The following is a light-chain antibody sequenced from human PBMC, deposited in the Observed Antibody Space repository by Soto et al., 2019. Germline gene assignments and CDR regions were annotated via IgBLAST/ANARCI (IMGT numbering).Light chain of an antibody. J-gene: IGKJ1*01. Sequence: DIVMTQSPDSLAVSLGERATINCKSSQIILYMPNTKNYLAWYQQKPGQPPKLLIYWASTRESGVPDRFSGSGSGTDFTLTISSLQAEDVEVYYCQQYYDVHQNFGQGTKVDIK. CDR2: WAS. CDR1: QIILYMPNTKNY. CDR3: QQYYDVHQN. V-gene: IGKV4-1*01.